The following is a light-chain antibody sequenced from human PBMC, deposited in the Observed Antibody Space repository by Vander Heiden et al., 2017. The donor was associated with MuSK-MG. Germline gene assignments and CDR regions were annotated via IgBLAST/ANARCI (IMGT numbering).Light chain of an antibody. CDR2: GAS. CDR1: RSVSSN. CDR3: QQYDQWPVT. V-gene: IGKV3-15*01. J-gene: IGKJ5*01. Sequence: EIVMTPSAATLSVSPGERATLACRASRSVSSNLAWYQQKPGQTPRLLFYGASTRATGIPARFSGSGSGTEFTLTISSLQSEDFAVYYCQQYDQWPVTFGQGTRLEIK.